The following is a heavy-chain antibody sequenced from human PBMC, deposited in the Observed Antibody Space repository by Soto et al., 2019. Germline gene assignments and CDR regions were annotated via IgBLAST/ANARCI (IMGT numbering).Heavy chain of an antibody. V-gene: IGHV3-23*01. CDR1: GFAFANYA. J-gene: IGHJ4*02. D-gene: IGHD6-6*01. CDR3: AKERLARGADY. Sequence: EVQLLDSGGDSVQPGGSLRLSCAASGFAFANYAMTWVRQASGKGLEWVSTIGGGGGSTYYADSVRGRFTIYRDNSKNTVYLQMNSLRAEDTAFYFCAKERLARGADYWGQGTLVTVSS. CDR2: IGGGGGST.